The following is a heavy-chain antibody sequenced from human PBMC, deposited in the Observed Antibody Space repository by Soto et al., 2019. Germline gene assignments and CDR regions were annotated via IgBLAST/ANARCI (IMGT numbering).Heavy chain of an antibody. D-gene: IGHD6-13*01. CDR2: IYYSGST. Sequence: QVQLQESGPGLVKPSETLSLTCTVSGGSISSYYWSWIRQPPGKGLEWIGYIYYSGSTNYNPSLKSRVTISVDTSQNQFSLKLSSVTAADTAVYYCARDGYSSSWYDYYYYGMDVWGQGTTVTVSS. V-gene: IGHV4-59*01. CDR1: GGSISSYY. CDR3: ARDGYSSSWYDYYYYGMDV. J-gene: IGHJ6*02.